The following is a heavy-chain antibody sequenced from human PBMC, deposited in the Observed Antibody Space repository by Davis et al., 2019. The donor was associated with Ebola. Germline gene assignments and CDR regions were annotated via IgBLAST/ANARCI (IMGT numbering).Heavy chain of an antibody. Sequence: SETLSLTCAVSGGSISSSNWWSWVRQPPGKGLEWIGEIYHSGSTNYNPSLKSRVTISVDKSKNQFSLKLSSVTAADTAVYYCARDCFGGGWYSYGMDVWGQGTTVTVSS. CDR1: GGSISSSNW. V-gene: IGHV4-4*02. J-gene: IGHJ6*02. D-gene: IGHD6-19*01. CDR2: IYHSGST. CDR3: ARDCFGGGWYSYGMDV.